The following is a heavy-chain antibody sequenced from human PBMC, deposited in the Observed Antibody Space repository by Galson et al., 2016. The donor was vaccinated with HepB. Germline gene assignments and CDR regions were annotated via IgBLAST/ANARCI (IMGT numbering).Heavy chain of an antibody. J-gene: IGHJ3*01. CDR3: VADHGGLDCFDF. V-gene: IGHV3-23*01. CDR1: GFTFSAYA. D-gene: IGHD4-23*01. Sequence: SLRLSCAASGFTFSAYAMAWARQAPGKGLEWVSGISDSGANTYYADSVRGRFSISRDDSKSTLYLQMTNLRVEDTALYYCVADHGGLDCFDFWGRGTMDTVSS. CDR2: ISDSGANT.